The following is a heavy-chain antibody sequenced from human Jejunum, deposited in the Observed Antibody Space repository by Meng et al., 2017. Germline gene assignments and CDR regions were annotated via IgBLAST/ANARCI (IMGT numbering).Heavy chain of an antibody. CDR2: MTVYFVVT. CDR3: AKHPSSRIAGSGTSECFHH. J-gene: IGHJ1*01. CDR1: GFSLNNFA. Sequence: GGSLRLSCAASGFSLNNFAVSWVRQAPGKGLEWVSIMTVYFVVTYYADSVKGRFTTSVDNSKNTLYLQMTGLRAEDTAVYYCAKHPSSRIAGSGTSECFHHWGQGTLVTVSS. D-gene: IGHD6-13*01. V-gene: IGHV3-23*01.